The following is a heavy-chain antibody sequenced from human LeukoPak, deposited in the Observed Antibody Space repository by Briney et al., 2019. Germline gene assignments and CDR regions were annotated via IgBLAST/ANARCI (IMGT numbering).Heavy chain of an antibody. CDR3: ARDQRYCSTSSCPWEPFDY. Sequence: PGGSLRLSCAASGFTFSNYGMSWVRQAPGKGLEWVANIRQDGSEKYYVDSVKGRFTISRDNAKNSLYLQMNSLRAEDTAVYYCARDQRYCSTSSCPWEPFDYWGQGTLVTVSS. V-gene: IGHV3-7*05. CDR1: GFTFSNYG. J-gene: IGHJ4*02. D-gene: IGHD2-2*01. CDR2: IRQDGSEK.